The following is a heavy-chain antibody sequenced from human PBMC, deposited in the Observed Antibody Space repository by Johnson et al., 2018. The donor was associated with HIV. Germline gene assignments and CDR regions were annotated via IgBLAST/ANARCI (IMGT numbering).Heavy chain of an antibody. CDR2: IYSGGST. CDR3: ARGRPNDYDSSGRYVPVAFDI. J-gene: IGHJ3*02. CDR1: GFSVSSKY. V-gene: IGHV3-53*01. Sequence: VQLVESGGGLIQLGGSLRLSCAASGFSVSSKYMSWVRQAPGKGLEWVSVIYSGGSTYYADSVKGRFTISRDNSKNTLYLQMNSLRAEDTAVYYCARGRPNDYDSSGRYVPVAFDIWGQGTMVTVSS. D-gene: IGHD3-22*01.